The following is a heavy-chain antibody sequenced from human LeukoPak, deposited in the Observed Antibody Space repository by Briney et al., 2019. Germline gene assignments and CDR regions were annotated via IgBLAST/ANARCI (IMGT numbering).Heavy chain of an antibody. CDR1: GFTFSTYS. Sequence: GGSLRLSCAGSGFTFSTYSMNWVRQAPGKGLEWVSSISGSSGSIYYADSVKDRFTISRDNAENSLYLQMNSLRAEDTAVYYCAKANPPGISFFDYWGQGALVTVSS. CDR2: ISGSSGSI. CDR3: AKANPPGISFFDY. V-gene: IGHV3-21*04. J-gene: IGHJ4*02. D-gene: IGHD3-16*02.